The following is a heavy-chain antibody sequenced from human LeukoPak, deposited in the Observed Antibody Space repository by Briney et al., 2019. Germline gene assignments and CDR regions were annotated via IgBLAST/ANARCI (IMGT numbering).Heavy chain of an antibody. CDR1: GYTFTGYY. J-gene: IGHJ4*02. D-gene: IGHD5-18*01. Sequence: ASVKVSCKASGYTFTGYYMHWVRQAPGQGLEWMGWINPNSGGTNYAQKFQGWVTMTRDTSISTAYMELRSLRSDDTAVYYCARDDEWIQLWIDYWGQGTLVTVSS. V-gene: IGHV1-2*04. CDR2: INPNSGGT. CDR3: ARDDEWIQLWIDY.